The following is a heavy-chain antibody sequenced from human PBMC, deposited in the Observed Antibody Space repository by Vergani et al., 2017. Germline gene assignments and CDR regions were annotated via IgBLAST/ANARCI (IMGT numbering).Heavy chain of an antibody. D-gene: IGHD6-19*01. CDR2: ISAYNGNT. CDR1: GYTFTSYG. Sequence: QVQLVQSGAEVKKPGASVKVSCKASGYTFTSYGISWVRQAPGQGLEWMGWISAYNGNTNYAQKLQGRVTMTTETSTSTAYMALRSLRSEEPAVDYCARAFSGWYAGHDYWGQGTLVTVSS. J-gene: IGHJ4*02. V-gene: IGHV1-18*01. CDR3: ARAFSGWYAGHDY.